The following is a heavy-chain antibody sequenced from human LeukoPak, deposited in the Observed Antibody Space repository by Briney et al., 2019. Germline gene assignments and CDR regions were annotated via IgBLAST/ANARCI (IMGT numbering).Heavy chain of an antibody. Sequence: SETLSLTCTVSGGSISSYYWNWIRQPAGKGLEWIGRIYTSGSTNYNPSLKSRVTISVDTSKNQFSLKLSSVTAADTAVYYCARHRGVMATTHPFDYWGQGTLVTVSS. CDR3: ARHRGVMATTHPFDY. CDR1: GGSISSYY. V-gene: IGHV4-4*07. J-gene: IGHJ4*02. CDR2: IYTSGST. D-gene: IGHD5-24*01.